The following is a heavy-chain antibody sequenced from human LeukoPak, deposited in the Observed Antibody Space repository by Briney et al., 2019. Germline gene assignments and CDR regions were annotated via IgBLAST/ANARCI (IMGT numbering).Heavy chain of an antibody. J-gene: IGHJ4*02. D-gene: IGHD1-26*01. CDR2: TRNRANSYTT. V-gene: IGHV3-72*01. CDR3: TSTVGGSSFDY. Sequence: SGGSLRLSCAASGFTFSDYYMDWVRQAPGKGLEWVGRTRNRANSYTTEYAASVKGRFTISRDDSKNSLYLQMMSLETEDTAVYYCTSTVGGSSFDYWGQGTLVTVSS. CDR1: GFTFSDYY.